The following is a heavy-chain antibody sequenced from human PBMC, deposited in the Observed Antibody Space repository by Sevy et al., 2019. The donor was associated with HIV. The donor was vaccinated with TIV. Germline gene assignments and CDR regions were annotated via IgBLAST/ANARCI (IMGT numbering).Heavy chain of an antibody. V-gene: IGHV3-23*01. J-gene: IGHJ4*02. CDR3: VKVAGSWIYYSGDFDY. CDR2: ISSSGVTT. Sequence: GGSLRLSCAASGFIFSSSAMSWVRQAPGKGLEWVSGISSSGVTTYYTNSVKGRFTISRDNSRNTLHLQMNSLRAEDTAVYYCVKVAGSWIYYSGDFDYWGQGTLVTVSS. CDR1: GFIFSSSA. D-gene: IGHD3-10*01.